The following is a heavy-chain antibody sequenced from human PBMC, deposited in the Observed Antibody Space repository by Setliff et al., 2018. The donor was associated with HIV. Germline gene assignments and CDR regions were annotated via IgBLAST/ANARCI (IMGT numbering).Heavy chain of an antibody. V-gene: IGHV1-69*05. J-gene: IGHJ3*02. CDR2: IIPMFGTL. Sequence: SVKVSCKASGGTFSSYAINWVRQAPGQGLEWMGGIIPMFGTLNFAQKFQGRVTITTDESSSTAYMELNSLRSEDTAVYYCARGHSHGYGYSGSYGPFDIWGQGTMVTVS. CDR3: ARGHSHGYGYSGSYGPFDI. CDR1: GGTFSSYA. D-gene: IGHD1-26*01.